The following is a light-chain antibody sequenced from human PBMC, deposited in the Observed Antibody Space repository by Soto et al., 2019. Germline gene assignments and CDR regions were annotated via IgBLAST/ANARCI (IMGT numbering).Light chain of an antibody. Sequence: EIVMTQSPSTLSVXXXXXXXXXXXASQSVSSDLAWYHQKPGQAPRLLIYGASTSATGIPSRFSGSGSGTEFTLTINSLQSEDFAVYYCQQYNNWPRTFGQGTKVDI. V-gene: IGKV3-15*01. CDR2: GAS. CDR3: QQYNNWPRT. J-gene: IGKJ1*01. CDR1: QSVSSD.